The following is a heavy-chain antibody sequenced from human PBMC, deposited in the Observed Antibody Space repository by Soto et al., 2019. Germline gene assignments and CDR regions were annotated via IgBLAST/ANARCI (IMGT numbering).Heavy chain of an antibody. CDR1: GFTFSRYD. CDR3: ATPRGGDYYDSSGYSLFDY. J-gene: IGHJ4*02. V-gene: IGHV3-23*01. Sequence: VGSLRLSCATSGFTFSRYDMHWVRQVTGKGLEWVSAISGSGDSTYYADSVKGRFTISRDNSKNTLYLQMNSLRAEDTAVYYCATPRGGDYYDSSGYSLFDYWGQGTLVTVSS. D-gene: IGHD3-22*01. CDR2: ISGSGDST.